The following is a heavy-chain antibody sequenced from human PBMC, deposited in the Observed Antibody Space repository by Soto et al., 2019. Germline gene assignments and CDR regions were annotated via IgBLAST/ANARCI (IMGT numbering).Heavy chain of an antibody. V-gene: IGHV3-30-3*01. J-gene: IGHJ6*03. D-gene: IGHD2-21*01. CDR2: ISYDGSNK. Sequence: QVQLVESGGGVVQPGRSLRLSCAASGFTFSSYAMHWVRQAPGKGLEWVAVISYDGSNKYYADSVKGRFTISRDNSKNTLYLQMNSLRAEDTAVYYCARDSFHGHKGGYMDVWGQGTTVTVSS. CDR3: ARDSFHGHKGGYMDV. CDR1: GFTFSSYA.